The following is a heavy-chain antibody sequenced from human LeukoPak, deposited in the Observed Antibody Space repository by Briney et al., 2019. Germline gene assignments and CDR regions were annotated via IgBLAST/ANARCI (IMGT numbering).Heavy chain of an antibody. CDR2: IYYSGST. V-gene: IGHV4-59*08. CDR3: ARLGGATSPFGY. J-gene: IGHJ4*02. CDR1: GGSISSYY. D-gene: IGHD1-26*01. Sequence: SETLSPTCTVSGGSISSYYWSWIRQPPGKGLEWIGYIYYSGSTNYNPSLKSRVTISVDTSKNQFSLKLSSVTAADTAIYYCARLGGATSPFGYWGQGTLVTVSS.